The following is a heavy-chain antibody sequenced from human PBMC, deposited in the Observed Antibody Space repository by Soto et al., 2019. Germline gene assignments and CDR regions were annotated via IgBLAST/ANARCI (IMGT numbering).Heavy chain of an antibody. Sequence: QVQLVQSGPEVKKPGASVKVSCKASGYTFTTYGFSWVRQAPGQGLECVGWISASNGNTHYSEKFQGRGTMTTDTSTNTAYMELRSLTSGDTAVYYCASEPIYYNDGSGYYPLGYWGQGTLVTVSS. CDR2: ISASNGNT. J-gene: IGHJ4*02. V-gene: IGHV1-18*04. D-gene: IGHD3-22*01. CDR3: ASEPIYYNDGSGYYPLGY. CDR1: GYTFTTYG.